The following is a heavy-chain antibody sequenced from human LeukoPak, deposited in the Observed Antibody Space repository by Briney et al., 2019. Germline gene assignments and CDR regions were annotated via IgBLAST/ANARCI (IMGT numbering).Heavy chain of an antibody. J-gene: IGHJ4*02. Sequence: PGGSLRLSCAASGFTFSSYAISWVRQAPGRGLEWVSSISGSGGSTYYADSVKGRFTISRDNSKNTLYLQMNSLRAEDTAVYYCAKDYYYNNSGYYYVGPFGYYGRGSLVTVCS. D-gene: IGHD3-22*01. CDR1: GFTFSSYA. CDR3: AKDYYYNNSGYYYVGPFGY. CDR2: ISGSGGST. V-gene: IGHV3-23*01.